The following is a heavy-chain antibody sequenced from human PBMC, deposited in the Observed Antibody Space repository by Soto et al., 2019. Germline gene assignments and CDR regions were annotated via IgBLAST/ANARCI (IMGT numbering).Heavy chain of an antibody. CDR3: VKESTPPFFDS. D-gene: IGHD2-15*01. Sequence: GGSLRLSCVGSGFTLNNYGVHWARQAPGKGLEWVALMWYDGLRQTYLDSVRGRFTVSRDSSTNTIYLQMNSLRVEDTGNYFCVKESTPPFFDSWGQGTPVTVSS. CDR2: MWYDGLRQ. J-gene: IGHJ4*02. CDR1: GFTLNNYG. V-gene: IGHV3-33*03.